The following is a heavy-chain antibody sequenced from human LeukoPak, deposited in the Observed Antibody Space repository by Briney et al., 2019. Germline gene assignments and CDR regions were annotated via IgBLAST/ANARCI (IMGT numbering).Heavy chain of an antibody. CDR3: ARSRRRWLQPIDY. Sequence: PSETLSLTCTVSGGSISSYYWSWIRQPPGKGLEWIGYIYYSGSTNYNPSLESRVTISVDTSKNQFSLKLSSVTAADTAVYYCARSRRRWLQPIDYWGQGTLVTVSS. D-gene: IGHD5-24*01. V-gene: IGHV4-59*01. CDR1: GGSISSYY. J-gene: IGHJ4*02. CDR2: IYYSGST.